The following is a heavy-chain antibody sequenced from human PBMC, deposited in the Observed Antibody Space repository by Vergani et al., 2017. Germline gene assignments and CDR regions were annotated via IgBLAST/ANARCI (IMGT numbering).Heavy chain of an antibody. CDR1: GLTLSNYD. CDR3: AKHFRGWGIDY. D-gene: IGHD3-16*01. J-gene: IGHJ4*02. V-gene: IGHV3-30*02. CDR2: IQFDGSNQ. Sequence: QVQLVESGGGVVQRGGSLRLPCATSGLTLSNYDMQWIRQGPGKGLEFVAFIQFDGSNQYYADSVKGRFPLSRDFSKYTQYLQMNSLRTDDTATYYCAKHFRGWGIDYWCQGTQVIVSS.